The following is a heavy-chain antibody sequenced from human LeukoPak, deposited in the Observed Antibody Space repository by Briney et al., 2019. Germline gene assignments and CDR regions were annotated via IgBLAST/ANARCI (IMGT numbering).Heavy chain of an antibody. V-gene: IGHV1-2*02. CDR2: INPNTGDT. J-gene: IGHJ5*02. CDR1: GYTFTGYY. CDR3: ARGSGNYWFDP. D-gene: IGHD1-26*01. Sequence: ASVKVSCKASGYTFTGYYIHWVRQAPGQGLEWMAWINPNTGDTNYAQKFQGRVIMARDTSISTAYMELSGLRSDDTAVYYCARGSGNYWFDPWGQGTLVTVSS.